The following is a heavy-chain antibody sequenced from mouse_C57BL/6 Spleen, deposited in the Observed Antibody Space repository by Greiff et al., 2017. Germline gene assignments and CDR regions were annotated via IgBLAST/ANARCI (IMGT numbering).Heavy chain of an antibody. Sequence: EVKLVESGGGLVKPGGSLKLSCAASGFTFSDYGMHWVRQAPEKGLEWVAYISSGSSTIYYADTVKGRFTISRDNAKNTLFLQMTSLRSEDTAMXYCAGGYYGIDYWGQGTTLTVSS. V-gene: IGHV5-17*01. CDR2: ISSGSSTI. CDR3: AGGYYGIDY. D-gene: IGHD2-3*01. CDR1: GFTFSDYG. J-gene: IGHJ2*01.